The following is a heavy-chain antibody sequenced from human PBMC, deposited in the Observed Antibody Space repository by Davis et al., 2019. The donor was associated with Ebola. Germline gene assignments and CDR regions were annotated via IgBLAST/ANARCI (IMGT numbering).Heavy chain of an antibody. V-gene: IGHV3-74*03. CDR1: GFTFSKYW. CDR3: ARDGENYSDLDY. Sequence: PGGSLRLSCAASGFTFSKYWMHWVRQTPGTGLMWVSRINSDGSSSTREYADSVKGRFTISRDNAKDTLFLQMNSLRAEDTAVYYCARDGENYSDLDYWGQGTLVTVSS. D-gene: IGHD3-10*01. CDR2: INSDGSSS. J-gene: IGHJ4*02.